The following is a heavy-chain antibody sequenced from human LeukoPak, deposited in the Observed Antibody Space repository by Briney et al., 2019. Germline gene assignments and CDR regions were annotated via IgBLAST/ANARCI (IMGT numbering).Heavy chain of an antibody. CDR2: IYTSGST. D-gene: IGHD3-22*01. Sequence: PSETLSLTCAVYGGSFSGYYWSWMRQPPGKGLEWIGRIYTSGSTNYNPSLKSRVTISVDTSKNQFSLKLSSVTAADTAVYHWTRDSERNYYDSSGYYYVYNWFDPWGQGTLVTVSS. CDR1: GGSFSGYY. CDR3: TRDSERNYYDSSGYYYVYNWFDP. V-gene: IGHV4-4*08. J-gene: IGHJ5*02.